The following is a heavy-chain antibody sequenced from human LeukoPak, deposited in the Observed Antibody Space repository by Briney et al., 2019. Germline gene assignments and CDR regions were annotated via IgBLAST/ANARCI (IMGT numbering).Heavy chain of an antibody. CDR1: GGSISSSSYY. Sequence: SETLSLTCTVSGGSISSSSYYWGWIRQPPGKGLEWIGSIYYSGSTYYNPSLKSRVTISVDTSKNQFSLKLSSVTAADTAVYYCARHLQGIAALYYYYYMDVWGKGTTVTVSS. CDR3: ARHLQGIAALYYYYYMDV. J-gene: IGHJ6*03. V-gene: IGHV4-39*01. CDR2: IYYSGST. D-gene: IGHD6-13*01.